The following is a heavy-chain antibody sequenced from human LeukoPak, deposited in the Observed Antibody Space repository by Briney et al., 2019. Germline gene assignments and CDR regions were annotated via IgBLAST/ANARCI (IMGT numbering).Heavy chain of an antibody. CDR2: IYYSGST. D-gene: IGHD3-3*01. J-gene: IGHJ4*02. V-gene: IGHV4-59*01. CDR3: ARDTFWSGYFDY. CDR1: GGSISSYY. Sequence: SETLSLTCTVSGGSISSYYWSWIRQPPGKGLDWIGYIYYSGSTNYNPSLKSRVTISVDTSKNQFSLKLSSVTAADTAVYYCARDTFWSGYFDYWGQGTLVTVSS.